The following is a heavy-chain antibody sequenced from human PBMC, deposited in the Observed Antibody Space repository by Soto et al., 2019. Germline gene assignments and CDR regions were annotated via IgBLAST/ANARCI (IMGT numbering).Heavy chain of an antibody. CDR2: INWNGRST. CDR1: GFTFDDYA. D-gene: IGHD2-2*02. J-gene: IGHJ4*02. V-gene: IGHV3-20*04. Sequence: EVQLVESGGGVVRPGGSLRLSCAASGFTFDDYAMSWVRQAPGKGLEWVAGINWNGRSTTYADSLKGRFTISRDNAKNSLHLQINSLRAEDTALYFCARCSSTSCYIMASFDYWGQGTLAPVSS. CDR3: ARCSSTSCYIMASFDY.